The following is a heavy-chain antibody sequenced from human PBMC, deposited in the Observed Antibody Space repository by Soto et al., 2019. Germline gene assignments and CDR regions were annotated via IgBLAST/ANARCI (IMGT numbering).Heavy chain of an antibody. CDR3: ARAQGAAYYYYAMDV. CDR2: VSPNSGNT. D-gene: IGHD1-26*01. J-gene: IGHJ6*02. CDR1: GYTFTSYD. Sequence: SSVKVSCKASGYTFTSYDINWVRQATGQGLEWMGWVSPNSGNTGSAQKFQGRVTMAMNTSISTAYMELSSLRSEDTAVYFCARAQGAAYYYYAMDVWG. V-gene: IGHV1-8*01.